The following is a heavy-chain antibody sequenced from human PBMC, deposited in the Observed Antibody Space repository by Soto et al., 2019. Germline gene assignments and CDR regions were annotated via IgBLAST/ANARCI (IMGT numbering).Heavy chain of an antibody. V-gene: IGHV3-30-3*01. J-gene: IGHJ6*02. CDR2: ISYDVSNK. CDR3: ARDVWNYYYYYGMDV. Sequence: GGSLRLSCAAAGFTFSSYAMHWVRQAPGKGLEWVAVISYDVSNKYYADSVKGRFTISRENSKNTLYLQMNSLRAEDTAVYYCARDVWNYYYYYGMDVWGQGTTVTVSS. CDR1: GFTFSSYA. D-gene: IGHD1-1*01.